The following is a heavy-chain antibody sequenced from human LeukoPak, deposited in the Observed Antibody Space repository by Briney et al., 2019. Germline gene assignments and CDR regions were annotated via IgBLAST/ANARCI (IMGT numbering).Heavy chain of an antibody. CDR3: ARHPLTKRADDY. Sequence: SETLSLTCTVSGGSISSSSYYWGWIRQPPGKGLEWIGSIYYSGSSYSHPSLKSRVALSVDTSKNQFSQKLSSVTAADTAVYYCARHPLTKRADDYWGQGAVVTVSS. D-gene: IGHD3-9*01. CDR1: GGSISSSSYY. CDR2: IYYSGSS. V-gene: IGHV4-39*01. J-gene: IGHJ4*02.